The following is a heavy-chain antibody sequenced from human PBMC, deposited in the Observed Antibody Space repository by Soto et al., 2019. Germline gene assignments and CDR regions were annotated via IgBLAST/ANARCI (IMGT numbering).Heavy chain of an antibody. Sequence: SVKVSFKASGYTFTSYSMHWVRQAPGQGLEWMGIINPSSGRTSYAQNFQGRVTMTSDTSTSIVYMEMSSLKSEDTAVYYCARDHNFGFILYAMDVWGQGTTVTVSS. V-gene: IGHV1-46*01. CDR2: INPSSGRT. CDR1: GYTFTSYS. J-gene: IGHJ6*02. D-gene: IGHD2-15*01. CDR3: ARDHNFGFILYAMDV.